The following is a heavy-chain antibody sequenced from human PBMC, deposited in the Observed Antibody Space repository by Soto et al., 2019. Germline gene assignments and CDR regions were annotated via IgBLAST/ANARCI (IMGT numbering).Heavy chain of an antibody. Sequence: PSETLSLTCTVSDYSIGNDYYWGWIRQPPGKGLEWIGSVFHNGITYYSPSLKSRLTMSVDTSKNQFSLKLSSVTAADTAVYYCARDTHGVGATQIFDYWSQGTLVTVSS. V-gene: IGHV4-38-2*02. CDR2: VFHNGIT. CDR3: ARDTHGVGATQIFDY. CDR1: DYSIGNDYY. J-gene: IGHJ4*02. D-gene: IGHD1-26*01.